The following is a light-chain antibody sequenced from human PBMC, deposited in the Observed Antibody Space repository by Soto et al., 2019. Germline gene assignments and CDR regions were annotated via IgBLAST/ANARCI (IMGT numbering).Light chain of an antibody. CDR1: QSVDSN. V-gene: IGKV3-15*01. CDR3: QQYKNWPL. J-gene: IGKJ5*01. Sequence: EILMTQSPATLSVSPVERATLSCRASQSVDSNLAWYQQKPGQAPRLLIYGASTRATGIPARFSGSGFGTEFTLTISSLQSEDFAVYYCQQYKNWPLFGQGTRWRL. CDR2: GAS.